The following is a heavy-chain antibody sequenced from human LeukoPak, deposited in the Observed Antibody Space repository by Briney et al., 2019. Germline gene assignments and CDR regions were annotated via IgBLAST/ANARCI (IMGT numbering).Heavy chain of an antibody. D-gene: IGHD4-17*01. CDR3: ARGHDYGDPVDY. J-gene: IGHJ4*02. CDR1: GYTFTGSY. V-gene: IGHV1-2*02. Sequence: ASVKASCKASGYTFTGSYMHWGRQAPGQGREWMGWINPNSGGTNYAQKCQGRVTMTRDTSISTAYMELSRLRSDDTAVCYCARGHDYGDPVDYWGQGTLVTVSS. CDR2: INPNSGGT.